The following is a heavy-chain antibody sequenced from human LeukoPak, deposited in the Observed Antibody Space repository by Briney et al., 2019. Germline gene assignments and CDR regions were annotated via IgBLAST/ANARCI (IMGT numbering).Heavy chain of an antibody. CDR3: ASDLKDILTGYNWFDP. V-gene: IGHV4-59*01. J-gene: IGHJ5*02. CDR1: GGSISSYY. CDR2: IYYSGST. D-gene: IGHD3-9*01. Sequence: PSETLSLTCTVSGGSISSYYWSWIRQPPGKGLEWIGYIYYSGSTNYNPSLKSRVTISVDTSKNQFSLKLSSVTAADTAVYYCASDLKDILTGYNWFDPWGQGTLVTVSS.